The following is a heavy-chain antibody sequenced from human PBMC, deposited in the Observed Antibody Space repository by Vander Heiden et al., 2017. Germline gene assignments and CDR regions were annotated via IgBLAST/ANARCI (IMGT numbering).Heavy chain of an antibody. CDR3: AKPPSNPDTPPHDY. CDR1: GFTFSSYA. D-gene: IGHD4-4*01. CDR2: ISGSGGST. J-gene: IGHJ4*02. V-gene: IGHV3-23*01. Sequence: EVQLLESGGGLVQPGGSLRLSCAASGFTFSSYAMSWVRQGPGKGLEWVSAISGSGGSTYYADSVKGRFTISRDNSKNTLYLQMNSLRAEDTAVYYCAKPPSNPDTPPHDYWGQGTLVTVSS.